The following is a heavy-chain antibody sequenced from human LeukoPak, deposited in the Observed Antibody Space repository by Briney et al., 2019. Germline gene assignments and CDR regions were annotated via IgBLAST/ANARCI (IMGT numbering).Heavy chain of an antibody. V-gene: IGHV3-30*18. J-gene: IGHJ4*02. Sequence: PGRPLRLSCAASEFTFSTYGMHWVRQAPGKGLEWVAVISYDGSYKFYADSVKGRFTISRDNYKSTLYLQMNSLRAEDTAVYYCAKDRYSGLNTIDYWGQGTLVTVSS. CDR1: EFTFSTYG. CDR2: ISYDGSYK. CDR3: AKDRYSGLNTIDY. D-gene: IGHD6-13*01.